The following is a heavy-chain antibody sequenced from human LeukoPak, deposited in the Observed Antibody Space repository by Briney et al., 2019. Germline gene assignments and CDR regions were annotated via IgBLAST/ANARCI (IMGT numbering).Heavy chain of an antibody. CDR2: IIPIFGTA. D-gene: IGHD3-10*01. CDR1: GGTFSSYA. V-gene: IGHV1-69*06. J-gene: IGHJ6*03. Sequence: GSSVKVSCKASGGTFSSYAISWVRQAPGPGLEWMGGIIPIFGTANYAQKFQGRVTITADKSTSTAYMELSSLRSEDTAVYYCARSQLWFGELVGVYYYYYMDVWGKGTTVTVSS. CDR3: ARSQLWFGELVGVYYYYYMDV.